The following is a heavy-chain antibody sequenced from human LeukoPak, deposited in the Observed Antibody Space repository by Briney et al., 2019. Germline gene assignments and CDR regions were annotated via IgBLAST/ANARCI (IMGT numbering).Heavy chain of an antibody. J-gene: IGHJ4*02. D-gene: IGHD3-3*01. CDR3: ARRVAIFGVVRPFDY. CDR1: GGSISSSSYY. V-gene: IGHV4-39*01. Sequence: EASETLSPTCTVSGGSISSSSYYWGWIRQPPGKGLEWIGSIYYSGSTYYNPSLKSRVTISVDTSKNQFSLKLSSVTAADTAVYYCARRVAIFGVVRPFDYWGQGTLVTVSS. CDR2: IYYSGST.